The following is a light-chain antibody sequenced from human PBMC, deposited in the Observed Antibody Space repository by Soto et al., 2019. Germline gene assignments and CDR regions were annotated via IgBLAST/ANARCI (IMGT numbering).Light chain of an antibody. CDR3: QQYSSSTWT. Sequence: PPFSLSAYQEERFTITCLASQSVSSWLAWYQQKPGKAPKLLVYKVSSMESGTPSRFSGSGSGTEFTLTISSLEPDDFAPYYCQQYSSSTWTFGQGTKVDI. J-gene: IGKJ1*01. V-gene: IGKV1-5*03. CDR1: QSVSSW. CDR2: KVS.